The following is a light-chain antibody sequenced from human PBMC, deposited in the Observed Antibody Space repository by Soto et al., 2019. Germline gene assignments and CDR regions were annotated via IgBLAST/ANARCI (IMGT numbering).Light chain of an antibody. Sequence: QAVVSQEPSFSVSPGETVTLTCGLISASVLTSYYPSWYQQTPGQAPRTLIYSTNIRSSGVPDRFSGSILGNKAALTITGAQADDESDYYCALYVGSGTVVFGGGTKLTVL. CDR3: ALYVGSGTVV. CDR1: SASVLTSYY. J-gene: IGLJ2*01. V-gene: IGLV8-61*01. CDR2: STN.